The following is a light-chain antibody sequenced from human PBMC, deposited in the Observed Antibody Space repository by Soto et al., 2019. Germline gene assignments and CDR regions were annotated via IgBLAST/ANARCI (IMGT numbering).Light chain of an antibody. V-gene: IGKV1-39*01. CDR1: QTISTY. CDR2: AAS. J-gene: IGKJ2*01. CDR3: QQSHGIPYT. Sequence: DIQMTQSPSSLSASVGDRVTITCRASQTISTYLNWYQQEPGKAPKLLIYAASSLQSGVPSRFSGSGSGTDFTLTISSLTPDDFAAYYCQQSHGIPYTFGQGTKLEIK.